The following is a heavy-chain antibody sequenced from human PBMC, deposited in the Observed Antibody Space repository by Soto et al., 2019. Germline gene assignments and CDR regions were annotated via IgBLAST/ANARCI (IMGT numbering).Heavy chain of an antibody. CDR1: GFTFSAFG. CDR2: ISYDGILK. V-gene: IGHV3-30*18. CDR3: AKDFKVSGGHYGSLNYYYGMDV. J-gene: IGHJ6*02. Sequence: GGSLRLSCADSGFTFSAFGMHWVRQAPGKGLEWVAIISYDGILKYYADSVKGRFTISRDTSKGALYLQMNSLRPEDTAVYYCAKDFKVSGGHYGSLNYYYGMDVWGQGTTVPVSS. D-gene: IGHD3-10*01.